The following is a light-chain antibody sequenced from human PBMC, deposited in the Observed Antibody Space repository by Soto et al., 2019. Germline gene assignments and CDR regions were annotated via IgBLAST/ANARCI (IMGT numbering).Light chain of an antibody. CDR3: SYFTSSTTLV. CDR2: DVS. Sequence: QSALTQPASVSGSPGQSITISCTGSSSDVGGYDYVSWYQQYPGKAPKLMIYDVSNRPSGVSHRFSGSKSGNTASLTISGRQADDEADDYCSYFTSSTTLVFGTGTKLTVL. CDR1: SSDVGGYDY. J-gene: IGLJ2*01. V-gene: IGLV2-14*01.